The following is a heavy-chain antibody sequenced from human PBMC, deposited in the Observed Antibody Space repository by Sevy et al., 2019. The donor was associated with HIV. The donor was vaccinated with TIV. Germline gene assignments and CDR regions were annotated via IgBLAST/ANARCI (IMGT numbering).Heavy chain of an antibody. Sequence: GESLKISCAASGFTFSSYSMNWVRQAPGKGLEWVSSISSSSSYIYYADSVKGRFTISRDNAKNSLYLQMNSLRAEDTAVYYCARDPDSSCWYDEDYFDYWGQGTLVTVSS. CDR3: ARDPDSSCWYDEDYFDY. J-gene: IGHJ4*02. V-gene: IGHV3-21*01. CDR1: GFTFSSYS. CDR2: ISSSSSYI. D-gene: IGHD6-13*01.